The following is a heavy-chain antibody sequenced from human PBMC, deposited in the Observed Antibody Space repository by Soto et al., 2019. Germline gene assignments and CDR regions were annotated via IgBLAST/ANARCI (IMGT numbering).Heavy chain of an antibody. D-gene: IGHD1-26*01. CDR1: GGTFSSYA. V-gene: IGHV1-69*13. Sequence: SVKVSCKASGGTFSSYAISWVRQAPGQGLEWMGGIIPIFGTANYAQKFQGRVTITADESTSTAYMELSSLRSEDTAVYYCARARPYGSTYHNGMDVWGQGTTVTVSS. J-gene: IGHJ6*02. CDR3: ARARPYGSTYHNGMDV. CDR2: IIPIFGTA.